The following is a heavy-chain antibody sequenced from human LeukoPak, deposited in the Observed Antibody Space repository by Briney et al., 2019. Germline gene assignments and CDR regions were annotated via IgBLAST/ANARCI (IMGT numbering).Heavy chain of an antibody. CDR3: AKEGGKYCSSTSCYWDY. J-gene: IGHJ4*02. D-gene: IGHD2-2*01. Sequence: PGRSLRLSCAVSGFTFDDYAMHWVRQAPGKGLEWVSGISWNSGSIGYADSVKGRFTISRDNAKNSLYLQMNSLRAEDTALYYCAKEGGKYCSSTSCYWDYWGQGTLVTVSS. V-gene: IGHV3-9*01. CDR2: ISWNSGSI. CDR1: GFTFDDYA.